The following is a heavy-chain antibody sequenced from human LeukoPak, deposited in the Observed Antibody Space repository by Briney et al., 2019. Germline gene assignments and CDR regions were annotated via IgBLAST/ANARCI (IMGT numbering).Heavy chain of an antibody. J-gene: IGHJ4*02. CDR1: GGSFSGYY. D-gene: IGHD1-26*01. V-gene: IGHV4-59*01. CDR2: IYYSGST. Sequence: SETLSLTCAVYGGSFSGYYWSWIRQPPGKGLEWIGYIYYSGSTNYNPSLKSRVTISVDTSKNQFSLKLSSVTAADTAVYYCARDPGGSYLDYWGQGTLVTVSS. CDR3: ARDPGGSYLDY.